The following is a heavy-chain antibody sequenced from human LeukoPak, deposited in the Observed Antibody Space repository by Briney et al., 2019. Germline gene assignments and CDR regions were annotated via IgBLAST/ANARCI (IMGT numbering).Heavy chain of an antibody. J-gene: IGHJ5*02. CDR3: ARGSGRQQLWFDP. D-gene: IGHD6-13*01. CDR1: GYTFTTYG. CDR2: INPNSGGT. Sequence: ASVKVSCKASGYTFTTYGIGWVRQAPGQGLEWMGWINPNSGGTNYAQKFQGRVTMARDTSISTAYMELSSLRSDDTAVYYCARGSGRQQLWFDPWGQGTLVTVSS. V-gene: IGHV1-2*02.